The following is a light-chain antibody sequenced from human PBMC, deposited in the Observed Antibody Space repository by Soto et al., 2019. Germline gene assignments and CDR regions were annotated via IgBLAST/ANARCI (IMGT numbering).Light chain of an antibody. Sequence: MSLSPGARSAPSCSASQSVSRESRGSSSSLDWYQQKPGKAPKFLIYAASTLQSGVPSSFSGSGIGTDFTLTISSLQPEDFATYYCHQTNSFPLTFGQGTRLEIK. J-gene: IGKJ5*01. V-gene: IGKV1-12*01. CDR3: HQTNSFPLT. CDR2: AAS. CDR1: RGSSSS.